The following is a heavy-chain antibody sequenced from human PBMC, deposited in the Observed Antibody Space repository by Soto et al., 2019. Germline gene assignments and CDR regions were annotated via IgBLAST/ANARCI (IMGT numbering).Heavy chain of an antibody. CDR1: GGTFSSSG. CDR2: IVPSLDTT. Sequence: QVHLVQSGTEVKKPGSSVKVSYKASGGTFSSSGFSWVRQVPGQGLEWMGMIVPSLDTTNYAQKFQARVTITADEVTSTAYMELRSLRSEDTAVYYCARWPQPRYTADPYAVDVWGQGTRVIVSS. J-gene: IGHJ6*02. D-gene: IGHD3-16*02. V-gene: IGHV1-69*11. CDR3: ARWPQPRYTADPYAVDV.